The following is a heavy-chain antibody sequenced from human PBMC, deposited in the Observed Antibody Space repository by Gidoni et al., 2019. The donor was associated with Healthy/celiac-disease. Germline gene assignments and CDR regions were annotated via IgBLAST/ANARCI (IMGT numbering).Heavy chain of an antibody. CDR1: GGTFSSYA. D-gene: IGHD3-22*01. J-gene: IGHJ6*02. CDR3: AREIGKNYYYGMDV. V-gene: IGHV1-69*01. Sequence: HVQLVQSGAEVKKPGSSVKVYCQASGGTFSSYAISWVRPAPGQGIEWMGGIITIFGTANYAQKCQGRGTITEDESTSTADMELSSLRSEDTAVYYCAREIGKNYYYGMDVWGQGTTVTVSS. CDR2: IITIFGTA.